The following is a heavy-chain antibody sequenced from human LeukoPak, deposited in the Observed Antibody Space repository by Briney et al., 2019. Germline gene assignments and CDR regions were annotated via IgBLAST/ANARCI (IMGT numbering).Heavy chain of an antibody. CDR2: ISGGGRST. Sequence: PGGSLRLSCPASGFTFSTCAMSWVRQAPGKGLEWVSTISGGGRSTDYADSVKGQFTISRDNSKNTLYLQMNSLRAEDTAVYYCARERYFDYWGQGTLVTVSS. CDR3: ARERYFDY. V-gene: IGHV3-23*01. CDR1: GFTFSTCA. J-gene: IGHJ4*02.